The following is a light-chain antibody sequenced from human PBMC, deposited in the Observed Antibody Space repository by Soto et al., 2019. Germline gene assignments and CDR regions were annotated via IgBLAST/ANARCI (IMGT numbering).Light chain of an antibody. CDR2: DAS. Sequence: DIQITQSPSTLSAFVGDRVTITCRASQSISSWLAWYQQKPGKATKLLIYDASSLESGVPSRFSGSGSGTEFTLTISSLQPDDFAAYYCQQYNTWTFGQGTKVDIK. V-gene: IGKV1-5*01. J-gene: IGKJ1*01. CDR3: QQYNTWT. CDR1: QSISSW.